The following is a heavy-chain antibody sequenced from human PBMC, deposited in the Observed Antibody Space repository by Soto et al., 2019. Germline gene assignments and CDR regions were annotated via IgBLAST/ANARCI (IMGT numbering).Heavy chain of an antibody. V-gene: IGHV4-34*01. CDR1: GGSFSGYY. D-gene: IGHD3-16*01. Sequence: PSETLSLTCAVYGGSFSGYYWSGIRQPPGKGLEWIGEINHSGSTNYNPSLKSRVTISVDTSKNQFSLKLSSVTAADTAVYYCARGPAADYGIDYYYYYYMDVWGKGTTVTVSS. J-gene: IGHJ6*03. CDR3: ARGPAADYGIDYYYYYYMDV. CDR2: INHSGST.